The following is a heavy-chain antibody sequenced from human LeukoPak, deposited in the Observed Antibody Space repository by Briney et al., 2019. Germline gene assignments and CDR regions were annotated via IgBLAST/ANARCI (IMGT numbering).Heavy chain of an antibody. D-gene: IGHD3-22*01. CDR2: ISHTSEYT. J-gene: IGHJ4*02. CDR1: GFTFSSYT. V-gene: IGHV3-23*01. Sequence: PGGSLRLSCAASGFTFSSYTMSWARQAPGKGLEWVSAISHTSEYTYHADSVKGRFTISRDNSKNTLYLQMNSLRAEDTAVYYCARETDSSGPNYWGQGTLVTVSS. CDR3: ARETDSSGPNY.